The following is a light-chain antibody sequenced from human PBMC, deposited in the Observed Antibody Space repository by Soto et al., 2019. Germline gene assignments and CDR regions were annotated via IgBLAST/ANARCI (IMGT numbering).Light chain of an antibody. J-gene: IGLJ1*01. CDR1: SSDVGGYDY. CDR3: SSYAGTSIV. Sequence: SALTQPPSASGSPGQSVAISCTGTSSDVGGYDYVSWYQQHPGKAPKLMIYDVSKRPSGVPDRFSGSKSGNTASLTVSGLQAEDEADYYCSSYAGTSIVFGTGTKLTVL. CDR2: DVS. V-gene: IGLV2-8*01.